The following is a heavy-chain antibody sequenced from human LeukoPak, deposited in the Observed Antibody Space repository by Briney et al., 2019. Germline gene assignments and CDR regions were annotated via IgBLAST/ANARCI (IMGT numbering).Heavy chain of an antibody. CDR2: NYYKGDT. CDR1: GVSIWSSSYY. CDR3: ARVVSTGSGDRFDY. Sequence: SETLSLTCAVSGVSIWSSSYYWGWVRQPPGKGLEWIGGNYYKGDTYYHRTLKGRVTMSVDRSNHHFSLNLASVAATGTAGYLCARVVSTGSGDRFDYWSPGTLVPVSS. J-gene: IGHJ4*02. D-gene: IGHD3-10*01. V-gene: IGHV4-39*02.